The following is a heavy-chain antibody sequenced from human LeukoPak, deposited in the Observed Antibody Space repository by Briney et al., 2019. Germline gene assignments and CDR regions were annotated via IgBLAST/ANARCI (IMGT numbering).Heavy chain of an antibody. CDR2: VSSGGSDT. V-gene: IGHV3-23*01. Sequence: GGSLRLSCTASGFTFGNYGMGWVRQAPGKGLEWVSSVSSGGSDTYYADSVKGRLTISRDNSKNTVYLHMSSLRAEDTAVYFCARQAGRGTYQYYFDSWGQGTLVPLSS. D-gene: IGHD1-26*01. CDR3: ARQAGRGTYQYYFDS. CDR1: GFTFGNYG. J-gene: IGHJ4*02.